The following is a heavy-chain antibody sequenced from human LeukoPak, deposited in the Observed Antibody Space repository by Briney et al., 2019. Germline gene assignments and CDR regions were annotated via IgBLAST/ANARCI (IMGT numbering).Heavy chain of an antibody. CDR1: GGSFSGYY. V-gene: IGHV4-34*01. CDR2: INHSGST. CDR3: ARTSIAARRYYYYMDV. D-gene: IGHD6-6*01. Sequence: PSETLSLTCAVYGGSFSGYYWSWIRQPPGKGLEWIGEINHSGSTNYNPSLKSRVTISVDTSKNQFSLKLSSVTTADTVVYYCARTSIAARRYYYYMDVWGKGTTVTVSS. J-gene: IGHJ6*03.